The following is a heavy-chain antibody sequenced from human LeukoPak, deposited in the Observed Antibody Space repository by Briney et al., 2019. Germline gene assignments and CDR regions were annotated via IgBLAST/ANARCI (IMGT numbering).Heavy chain of an antibody. J-gene: IGHJ5*02. CDR2: MNPNSGNT. V-gene: IGHV1-8*03. D-gene: IGHD2-2*01. CDR1: GYTFTSYD. Sequence: GASVKVSCTASGYTFTSYDINWVRQATGQGLEWMGWMNPNSGNTGYAQKFQGRVTITRNTSISTDYMELSSLRSEDTAVYYCARGSVGCSSTSCSDWFDPWGQGTLVTVSS. CDR3: ARGSVGCSSTSCSDWFDP.